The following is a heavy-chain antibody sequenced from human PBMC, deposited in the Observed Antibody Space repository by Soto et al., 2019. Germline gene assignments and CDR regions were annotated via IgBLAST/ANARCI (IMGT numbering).Heavy chain of an antibody. V-gene: IGHV3-74*01. CDR2: TNSDGSST. CDR3: AKEVAYSSTWDTIDY. D-gene: IGHD6-13*01. CDR1: GFTSSYF. J-gene: IGHJ4*02. Sequence: HPGGSLRLSCAASGFTSSYFHWVRQPPGKGLVWVSRTNSDGSSTSYADSVKGRFTISRDNAKNTLYLQMDSLRAEDTAVYYCAKEVAYSSTWDTIDYWGQGTLVTVSS.